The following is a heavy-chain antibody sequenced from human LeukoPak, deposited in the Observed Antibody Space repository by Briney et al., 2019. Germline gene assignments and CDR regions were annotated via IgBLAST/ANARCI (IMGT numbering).Heavy chain of an antibody. V-gene: IGHV1-46*01. CDR2: INPSGGST. J-gene: IGHJ6*03. CDR1: GYTFTSYY. D-gene: IGHD2-2*01. CDR3: ARDGRYCSSTSCYAGIYYYYYMDV. Sequence: ASVKVSCKASGYTFTSYYMHWVRQAPGQGLEWMGIINPSGGSTSYAQKFQGRVTMTRDMSTSTVYMELSSLRSEDTAVYYCARDGRYCSSTSCYAGIYYYYYMDVWGKGTTVTISS.